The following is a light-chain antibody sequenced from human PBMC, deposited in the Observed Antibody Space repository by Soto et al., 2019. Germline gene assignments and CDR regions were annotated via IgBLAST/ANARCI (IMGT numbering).Light chain of an antibody. J-gene: IGKJ1*01. CDR2: AAS. CDR1: QGISSW. V-gene: IGKV1-12*01. Sequence: DIQMTQSPSSVSASVGDGATITCRASQGISSWLAWYQHKPGKDPKLLIYAASSLQSGGPARFSGSGSGTDFTLTISSLQPEDFTTYYCQQANSFPWTFVQGTKVEIK. CDR3: QQANSFPWT.